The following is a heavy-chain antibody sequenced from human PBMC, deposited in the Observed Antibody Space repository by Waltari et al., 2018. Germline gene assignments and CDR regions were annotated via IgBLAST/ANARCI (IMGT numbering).Heavy chain of an antibody. CDR3: ARAEPYSSYYYYYYYYMDV. CDR2: IYHSGST. Sequence: QVQLQESGPGLVKPSETLSLTCAVSGHSISSGYYWGWIRQPPGKGLEWIGSIYHSGSTYYNPSLKSRVTISVDTSKNQFSLKLSSVTAADTAVYYCARAEPYSSYYYYYYYYMDVWGKGTTVTVSS. J-gene: IGHJ6*03. CDR1: GHSISSGYY. V-gene: IGHV4-38-2*01. D-gene: IGHD6-19*01.